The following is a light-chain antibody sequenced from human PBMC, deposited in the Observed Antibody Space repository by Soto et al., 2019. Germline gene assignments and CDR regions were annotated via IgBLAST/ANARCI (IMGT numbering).Light chain of an antibody. V-gene: IGKV3-20*01. J-gene: IGKJ2*02. CDR1: QRITNNF. Sequence: EIVLTQSPGALSLSPGERATLSCRASQRITNNFLAWFQQQPGLAPRLLIHGASTRASGVPGRFSGGGSGTDFVLTISRLEPEYFAVYYCQQYGRSPCTFGQGTKLQIK. CDR2: GAS. CDR3: QQYGRSPCT.